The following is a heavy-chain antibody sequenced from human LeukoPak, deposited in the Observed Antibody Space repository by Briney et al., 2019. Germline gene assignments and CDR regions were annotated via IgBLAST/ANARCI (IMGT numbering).Heavy chain of an antibody. V-gene: IGHV3-48*03. Sequence: GSLRLSCAASGFTFSSYEMNWVRQAPGKGLEWVSYISSSGSTVYYADSVKGRFTISRDNAKNSLYLQMNSLRAEDTAVYYCARSWLIYDAFDIWGQGTMVTVSS. J-gene: IGHJ3*02. CDR2: ISSSGSTV. CDR1: GFTFSSYE. D-gene: IGHD6-19*01. CDR3: ARSWLIYDAFDI.